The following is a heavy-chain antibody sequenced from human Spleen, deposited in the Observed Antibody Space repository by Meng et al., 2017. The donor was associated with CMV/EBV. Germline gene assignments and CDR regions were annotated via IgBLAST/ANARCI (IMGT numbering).Heavy chain of an antibody. CDR2: IYYSGST. CDR1: GGSITSHY. Sequence: SETLSLTCTVSGGSITSHYWSWIRQPPGKGLEWIGYIYYSGSTNYNPSLKSRGTISVDTSKTQFSLKLTSVTAADTAVYYCARDGGLYTMDVWGQGTTVTVSS. D-gene: IGHD4-23*01. V-gene: IGHV4-59*11. CDR3: ARDGGLYTMDV. J-gene: IGHJ6*02.